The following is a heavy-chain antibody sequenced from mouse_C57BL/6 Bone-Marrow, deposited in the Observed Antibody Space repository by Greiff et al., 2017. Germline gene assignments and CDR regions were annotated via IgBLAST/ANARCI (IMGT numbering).Heavy chain of an antibody. D-gene: IGHD4-1*01. CDR1: GYTFTSYW. Sequence: QVQLQQPGAELVKPGASVKMSCKASGYTFTSYWITWVKQRPGQGLEWIGDIYPTSGRTNYNEMFKSKAILTVDTSSNTAYMQHSSLTSEDSAVFYCARSGPLGRSFDYWGQGTTLTVSS. CDR2: IYPTSGRT. CDR3: ARSGPLGRSFDY. J-gene: IGHJ2*01. V-gene: IGHV1-55*01.